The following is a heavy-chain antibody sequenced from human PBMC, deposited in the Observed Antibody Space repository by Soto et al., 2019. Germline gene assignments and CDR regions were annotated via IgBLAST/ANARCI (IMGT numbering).Heavy chain of an antibody. CDR1: GYTFTSYA. Sequence: ASVKVSCKASGYTFTSYAMHWVRQAPGQRLEWMGWINAGNGNTKYSQKFQGRVTITRDTSASTAYMELSSLRSEDTAVYYCARVATIRYPYYFDYWGQGTLVTVSS. J-gene: IGHJ4*02. CDR3: ARVATIRYPYYFDY. CDR2: INAGNGNT. V-gene: IGHV1-3*01. D-gene: IGHD5-12*01.